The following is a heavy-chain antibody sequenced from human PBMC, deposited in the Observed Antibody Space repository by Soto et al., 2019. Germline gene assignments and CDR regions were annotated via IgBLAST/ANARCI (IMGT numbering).Heavy chain of an antibody. CDR2: ISSSSSYT. CDR3: ARDHHRYSGYDYVDY. CDR1: GFTFSSYA. V-gene: IGHV3-11*05. J-gene: IGHJ4*02. D-gene: IGHD5-12*01. Sequence: PGGSLRLSCAASGFTFSSYAMSWIRQAPGKGLEWVSYISSSSSYTNYADSVKGRFTISRDNAKNSLYLQMNSLRAEDTAVYYCARDHHRYSGYDYVDYWGQGPLVTVSS.